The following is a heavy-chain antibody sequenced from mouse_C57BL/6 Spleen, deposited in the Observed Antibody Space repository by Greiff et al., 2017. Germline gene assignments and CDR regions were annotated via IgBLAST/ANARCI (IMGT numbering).Heavy chain of an antibody. V-gene: IGHV1-82*01. CDR2: IYPGDGDT. CDR3: ASQGYGGYFDY. Sequence: VKLVESGPELVKPGASVKISCKASGYAFSSSWMNWVKQRPGKGLEWIGRIYPGDGDTNYNGKFKGKATLTADKSSSTTYMQLSSLTSEDSAVYFCASQGYGGYFDYWGQGTTLTVSS. D-gene: IGHD2-14*01. CDR1: GYAFSSSW. J-gene: IGHJ2*01.